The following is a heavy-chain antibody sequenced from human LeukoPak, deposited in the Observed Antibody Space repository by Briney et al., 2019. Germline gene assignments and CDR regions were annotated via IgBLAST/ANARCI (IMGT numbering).Heavy chain of an antibody. CDR1: GYTFTSYY. J-gene: IGHJ4*02. Sequence: ASAQVSCKACGYTFTSYYIHGVRQAPGQGLEGVGINNPSGGSTSYAQKVQGRVTMTRDTSTSTVYMDLTSLRSDDTAVYYCARHSLPGKTPFDYWGQGTLVTVSS. CDR2: NNPSGGST. CDR3: ARHSLPGKTPFDY. V-gene: IGHV1-46*01. D-gene: IGHD1-1*01.